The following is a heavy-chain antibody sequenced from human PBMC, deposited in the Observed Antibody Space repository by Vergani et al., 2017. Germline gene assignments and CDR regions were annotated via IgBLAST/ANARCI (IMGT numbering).Heavy chain of an antibody. CDR2: IWYDGSNK. V-gene: IGHV3-33*01. Sequence: VQLLESWGGLVQPGRSLRLSCAASGFTFSSYGMHWVRQAPGKGLEWVAVIWYDGSNKYYADSVKGRFTISRDNSKNTLYLQMNSLRAEDTAVYYCARSGGIAVAGTLNWFDPWGQGTLVTVSS. CDR3: ARSGGIAVAGTLNWFDP. D-gene: IGHD6-19*01. J-gene: IGHJ5*02. CDR1: GFTFSSYG.